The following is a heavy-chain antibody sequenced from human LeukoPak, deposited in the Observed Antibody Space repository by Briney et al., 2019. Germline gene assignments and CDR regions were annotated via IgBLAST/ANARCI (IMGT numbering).Heavy chain of an antibody. V-gene: IGHV3-53*05. Sequence: GGSLRLSCAASGFTVSSNDMSWVRQAPGKGLECISVIYSGGSTDYADSVKGRFTISRDNSKNSLYLQMNSPRTEDTALYYCAKGKNTGSYLSHVDYWGQGTLVTVSS. CDR1: GFTVSSND. D-gene: IGHD3-10*01. J-gene: IGHJ4*02. CDR2: IYSGGST. CDR3: AKGKNTGSYLSHVDY.